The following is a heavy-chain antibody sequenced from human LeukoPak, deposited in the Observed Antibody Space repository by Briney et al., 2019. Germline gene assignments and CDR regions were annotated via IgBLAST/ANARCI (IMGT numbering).Heavy chain of an antibody. CDR2: IYYSGST. J-gene: IGHJ1*01. CDR3: ARHERQQLTNFQH. V-gene: IGHV4-39*01. D-gene: IGHD6-13*01. CDR1: GGSISSYY. Sequence: SETLSLTCTVSGGSISSYYWGWIRQPPGKGLEWIGSIYYSGSTYYNPSLKSRVTISVDTSKNQFSLKLSSVTAADTAVYYCARHERQQLTNFQHWGQGTLVTVSS.